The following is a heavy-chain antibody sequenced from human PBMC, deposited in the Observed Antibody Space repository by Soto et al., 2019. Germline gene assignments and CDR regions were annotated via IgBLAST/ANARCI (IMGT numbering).Heavy chain of an antibody. J-gene: IGHJ4*02. D-gene: IGHD2-8*01. V-gene: IGHV3-49*04. CDR2: IRSKAYGGTT. CDR3: TAGKLYPSLDFDY. CDR1: GFTFNDYT. Sequence: PGGSLRVSCTASGFTFNDYTLSWVRQSPGRGLEWVGFIRSKAYGGTTEYAASVKGRFTISRDDSKSIAYLQMNSLKTEDTAVYYCTAGKLYPSLDFDYWGQGTLVTVSS.